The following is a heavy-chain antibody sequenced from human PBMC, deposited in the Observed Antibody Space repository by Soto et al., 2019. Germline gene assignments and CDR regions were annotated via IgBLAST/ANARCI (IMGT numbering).Heavy chain of an antibody. CDR2: VYFTGRA. V-gene: IGHV4-38-2*01. CDR1: GYSISSGYF. J-gene: IGHJ4*02. Sequence: SETLSLTCAVSGYSISSGYFWGWIRQPPGKGLEWIGSVYFTGRANYSPSLKSRVTISADTSKNQFSLKLRSVTAADTAVYYCARRVIAPVGAIDYWGQGALVTVS. CDR3: ARRVIAPVGAIDY. D-gene: IGHD1-26*01.